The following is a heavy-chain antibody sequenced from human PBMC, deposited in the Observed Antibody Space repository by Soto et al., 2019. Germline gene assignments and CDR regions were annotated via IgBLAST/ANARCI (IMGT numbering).Heavy chain of an antibody. J-gene: IGHJ6*02. CDR2: INHSGST. D-gene: IGHD3-10*01. CDR3: ARGPYYYGSGSYYYYYYCMDV. Sequence: QVQLQQWGAGLLKPSETLSLTCAVYGGSFSGYYWSWIRQPPGKGLEWIGEINHSGSTNYNPSLKSRVTISVDTSKNQFSLKLSSVTAADTAVSYCARGPYYYGSGSYYYYYYCMDVWGQGTTVTVSS. V-gene: IGHV4-34*01. CDR1: GGSFSGYY.